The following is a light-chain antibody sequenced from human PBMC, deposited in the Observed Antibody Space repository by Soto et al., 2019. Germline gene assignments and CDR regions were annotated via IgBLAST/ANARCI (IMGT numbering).Light chain of an antibody. J-gene: IGKJ3*01. V-gene: IGKV3-20*01. CDR2: GAS. CDR1: QTISNNY. CDR3: QQFGSSVT. Sequence: ETVLTQSPGTLSLSPGERATLSCRASQTISNNYLAWYQQKPGQAPRLLIYGASSRATGIPDRFSGSGSGTDFTLTISRLEPEDFAVYYCQQFGSSVTFGPGTKVDIK.